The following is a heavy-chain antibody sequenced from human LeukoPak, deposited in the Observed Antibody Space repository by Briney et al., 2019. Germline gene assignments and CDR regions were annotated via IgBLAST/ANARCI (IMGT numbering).Heavy chain of an antibody. D-gene: IGHD1-26*01. CDR2: MSYTSSP. V-gene: IGHV4-34*01. CDR3: ARPSSDGNYYY. Sequence: SETLSLTCAVYGGSFSGYYWSWIRQPPGKGREWIGSMSYTSSPSYSPSLESRATISIDTPKNSFSLKLSSVTAADTAVYYCARPSSDGNYYYWGQGTLVTVSS. J-gene: IGHJ4*02. CDR1: GGSFSGYY.